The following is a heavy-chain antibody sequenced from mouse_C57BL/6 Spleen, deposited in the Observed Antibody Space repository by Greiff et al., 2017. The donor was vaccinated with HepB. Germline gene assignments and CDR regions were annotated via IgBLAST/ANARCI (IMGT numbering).Heavy chain of an antibody. V-gene: IGHV1-39*01. Sequence: EVQLQQSGPELVKPGASVKISCKASGYSFTDYNMNWVKQSNGKSLEWIGVINPNYGTTSYNQKFKGKATLTVDQSSRTAYMQINSLTSEESAVYYCARCPPYGNYGGGYFDVWGTGTTVTVSS. D-gene: IGHD2-1*01. CDR2: INPNYGTT. CDR3: ARCPPYGNYGGGYFDV. CDR1: GYSFTDYN. J-gene: IGHJ1*03.